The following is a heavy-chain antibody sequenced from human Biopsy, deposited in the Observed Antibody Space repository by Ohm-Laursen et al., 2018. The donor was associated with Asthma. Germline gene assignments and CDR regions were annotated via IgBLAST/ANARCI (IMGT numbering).Heavy chain of an antibody. CDR2: INHSGST. CDR3: ARSAKTIFGVVMGSYYYGMDV. CDR1: GGSFSGYY. V-gene: IGHV4-34*01. D-gene: IGHD3-3*01. Sequence: TLSLTCAAYGGSFSGYYWSWIRQPPGKGLEWIGEINHSGSTNYNPSLKSRVTISVDTSKNQFSLKLSSVTAADTAVYYCARSAKTIFGVVMGSYYYGMDVWGQGTTVTVSS. J-gene: IGHJ6*02.